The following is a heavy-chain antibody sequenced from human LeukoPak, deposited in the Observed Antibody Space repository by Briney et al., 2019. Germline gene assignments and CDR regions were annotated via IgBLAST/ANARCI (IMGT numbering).Heavy chain of an antibody. CDR2: IYYSGST. Sequence: PSETLSLTCTVSGGSISSSNYYWGWIRQPPGKGLEWIGSIYYSGSTYYNPSLKSRVTISVDTSKNQFSLKLSSVTAADTAVYYCARVRRSSSWFLWWGQGTLVTVSS. D-gene: IGHD6-13*01. V-gene: IGHV4-39*07. CDR1: GGSISSSNYY. CDR3: ARVRRSSSWFLW. J-gene: IGHJ4*02.